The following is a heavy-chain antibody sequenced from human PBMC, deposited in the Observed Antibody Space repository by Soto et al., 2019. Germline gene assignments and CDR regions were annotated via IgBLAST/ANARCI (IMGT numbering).Heavy chain of an antibody. CDR2: IYYSGST. D-gene: IGHD6-6*01. V-gene: IGHV4-59*01. CDR1: GGSISSYY. J-gene: IGHJ4*02. CDR3: ARSTLAYSSSFIRDTDASVGWIDY. Sequence: QVQLQESGPGLVKPSETLSLTCTVSGGSISSYYWSWIRQPPGKGLEWIGYIYYSGSTNYNPSLKSRVTISVDTSKNQFSLKLSSVTAADTAVYYCARSTLAYSSSFIRDTDASVGWIDYWGQGTLVTVSS.